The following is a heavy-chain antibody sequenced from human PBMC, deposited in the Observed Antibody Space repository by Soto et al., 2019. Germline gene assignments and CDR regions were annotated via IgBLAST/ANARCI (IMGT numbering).Heavy chain of an antibody. CDR1: VFTFSNYP. CDR2: ISYDGSNK. J-gene: IGHJ4*02. V-gene: IGHV3-30-3*01. Sequence: GGALRLSCAASVFTFSNYPMHWVRQAPGKGLEWVAVISYDGSNKYYADSVKGRFTISRDNSKNTLYLQMNSLGAEDTAVYYCARDYDYGDYEGFDYWGQGTLVTVSS. D-gene: IGHD4-17*01. CDR3: ARDYDYGDYEGFDY.